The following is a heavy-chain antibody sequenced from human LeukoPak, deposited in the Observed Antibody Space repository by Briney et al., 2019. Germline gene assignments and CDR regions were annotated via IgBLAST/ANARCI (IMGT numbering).Heavy chain of an antibody. D-gene: IGHD6-6*01. V-gene: IGHV3-15*01. Sequence: GGALRLSCAPSGLTYNNAYMSCARQAPGKGLEWGGRIKSKTDGGTTDYDATVKGRFTISRDESRNTLYLQMNSIKIEDTAMYYCTTDRGITARPLFDYWGQGTLVTFSS. CDR1: GLTYNNAY. CDR2: IKSKTDGGTT. J-gene: IGHJ4*02. CDR3: TTDRGITARPLFDY.